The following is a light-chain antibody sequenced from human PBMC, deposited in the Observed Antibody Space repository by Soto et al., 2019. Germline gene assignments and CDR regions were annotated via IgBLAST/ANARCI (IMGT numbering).Light chain of an antibody. J-gene: IGKJ1*01. CDR3: QQYDTRCT. CDR1: QSVNGW. CDR2: KAS. V-gene: IGKV1-5*03. Sequence: DIQMTQSPSTLSASVGDRVTITCRASQSVNGWLAWYQQKTGKAPKLLINKASTLESGVPPRFSGRGFGTEFALTISSLQNDDFATYYCQQYDTRCTFGQGTKVEVK.